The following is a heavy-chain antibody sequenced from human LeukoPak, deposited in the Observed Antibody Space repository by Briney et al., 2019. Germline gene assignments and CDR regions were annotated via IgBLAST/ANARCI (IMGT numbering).Heavy chain of an antibody. V-gene: IGHV3-23*01. CDR3: AKDRCTMIVVVITH. Sequence: GGSLRLSCAASGFTFSSYAMSWVRQAPGKGREWVSAISGSGGSTYYADSVKGRFTISRDNSKNTLYLQMNSQRAEDTAVYYCAKDRCTMIVVVITHWGQGTLVTVSS. CDR1: GFTFSSYA. J-gene: IGHJ4*02. CDR2: ISGSGGST. D-gene: IGHD3-22*01.